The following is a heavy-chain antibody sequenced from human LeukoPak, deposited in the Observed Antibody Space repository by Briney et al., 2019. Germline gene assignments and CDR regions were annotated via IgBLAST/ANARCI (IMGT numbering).Heavy chain of an antibody. J-gene: IGHJ5*02. Sequence: GGSLRLSCAASGFTFSSYAMHWVRQAPGKGLEWVAVISYDGSNKYYADSVKGRFTISRDNSKNTLYLQMNSLRAEDTAVYYCARSRIYGDYKRENWFDPWGQGTLVTVSS. CDR3: ARSRIYGDYKRENWFDP. CDR2: ISYDGSNK. D-gene: IGHD4-17*01. CDR1: GFTFSSYA. V-gene: IGHV3-30-3*01.